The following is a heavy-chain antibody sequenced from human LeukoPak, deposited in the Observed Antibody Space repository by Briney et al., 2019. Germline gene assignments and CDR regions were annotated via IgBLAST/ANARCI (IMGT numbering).Heavy chain of an antibody. CDR1: GGSISSSSYY. CDR2: IYYSGST. CDR3: ARDGRYDILTGYYFDY. V-gene: IGHV4-39*07. Sequence: SETLSLTCTVSGGSISSSSYYWGWIRQPPGKGLEWIGSIYYSGSTYYNPSLKSRVTISVDTSKNQFSLKLSSVTAADTAVYYCARDGRYDILTGYYFDYWGQGTLVTVSS. D-gene: IGHD3-9*01. J-gene: IGHJ4*02.